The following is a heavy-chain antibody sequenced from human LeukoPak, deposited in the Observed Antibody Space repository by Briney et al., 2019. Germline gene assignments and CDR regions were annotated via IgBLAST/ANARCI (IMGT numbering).Heavy chain of an antibody. J-gene: IGHJ4*02. CDR3: ARDLGGSYAAPPDY. D-gene: IGHD1-26*01. V-gene: IGHV1-69*05. Sequence: ASVKVSCKASGGTFSSYSVSWVRQAPGQGLEWMGRIIPFSGTSNYAQKFQGRVTISTDGSTTTAYMELSSLRSEDTAVYYCARDLGGSYAAPPDYWGQGTLVTVSS. CDR2: IIPFSGTS. CDR1: GGTFSSYS.